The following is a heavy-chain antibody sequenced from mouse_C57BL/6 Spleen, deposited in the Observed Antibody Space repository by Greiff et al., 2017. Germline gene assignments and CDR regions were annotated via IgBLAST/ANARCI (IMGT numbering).Heavy chain of an antibody. V-gene: IGHV1-82*01. CDR1: GYAFSSSW. D-gene: IGHD6-1*01. CDR3: AKSGSPYYDMDY. J-gene: IGHJ4*01. CDR2: IYPGDGDT. Sequence: VKLQQSGPELVKPGASVKISCKASGYAFSSSWMNWVKQRPGKGLEWIGRIYPGDGDTNYNGKFKGQATLTADKSSSTAYMQLSSLTSEDSAVYFGAKSGSPYYDMDYWGQGTSVTVSS.